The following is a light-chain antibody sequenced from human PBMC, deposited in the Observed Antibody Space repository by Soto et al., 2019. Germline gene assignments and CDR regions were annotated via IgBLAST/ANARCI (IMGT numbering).Light chain of an antibody. Sequence: QSVLTQPASVSGSPGQSITISCTGNSSDIDDYNYVSWYQQHPGKAPKLMIYDISNRPSGISNRFSGSQSANTASLTISGLQAEDEADYYCSSYTSSSTYVFGTGTKVTVL. CDR3: SSYTSSSTYV. J-gene: IGLJ1*01. V-gene: IGLV2-14*01. CDR1: SSDIDDYNY. CDR2: DIS.